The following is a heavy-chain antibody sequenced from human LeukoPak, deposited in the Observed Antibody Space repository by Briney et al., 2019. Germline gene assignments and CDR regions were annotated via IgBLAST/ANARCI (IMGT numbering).Heavy chain of an antibody. J-gene: IGHJ3*02. D-gene: IGHD1-14*01. CDR1: GFTFSSYA. CDR3: AKNQAVGRTFDI. V-gene: IGHV3-23*01. CDR2: VTGTSTST. Sequence: PGGSLRLSCAASGFTFSSYAMSWVRQAPGKGLEWVSAVTGTSTSTYYADSVRGRFTISRDNSKNTLYLQMNSLRAEDTAVYYCAKNQAVGRTFDIWGQGTMVTVSS.